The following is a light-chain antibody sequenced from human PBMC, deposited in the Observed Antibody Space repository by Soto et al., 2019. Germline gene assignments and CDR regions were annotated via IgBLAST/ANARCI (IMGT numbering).Light chain of an antibody. CDR3: SSYTSSSSLVV. CDR1: SSDVGDYNY. CDR2: DVS. V-gene: IGLV2-14*01. Sequence: QSVLTQPASVSGSPGQSITISCTGTSSDVGDYNYVSWYQQHPGKAPKLIIFDVSHRPSVVSNRFSGSKSASTASLSVSGLQAEDEADYYCSSYTSSSSLVVFGGGTKLTVL. J-gene: IGLJ2*01.